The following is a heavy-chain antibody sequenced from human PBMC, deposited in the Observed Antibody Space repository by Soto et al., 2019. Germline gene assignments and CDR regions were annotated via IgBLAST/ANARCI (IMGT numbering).Heavy chain of an antibody. CDR1: GFTFSSYS. D-gene: IGHD5-12*01. CDR2: ISSSSSYI. Sequence: EVQLVESGGGLVKPGGSLRLSCAASGFTFSSYSMNWVRQAPGKGLEWVSSISSSSSYIYYADSVKGRFTISRDNAKNSLYLQMNSLRAEDTAAYYCARDLGGGYSGYDNIWGQGTLVTVSS. V-gene: IGHV3-21*01. CDR3: ARDLGGGYSGYDNI. J-gene: IGHJ4*02.